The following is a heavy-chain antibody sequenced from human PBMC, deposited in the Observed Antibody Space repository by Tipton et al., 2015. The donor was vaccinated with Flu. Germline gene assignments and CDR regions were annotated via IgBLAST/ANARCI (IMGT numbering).Heavy chain of an antibody. CDR2: IYTSGST. D-gene: IGHD1-26*01. CDR1: GGSISSYY. V-gene: IGHV4-4*07. J-gene: IGHJ3*02. Sequence: TLSLTCTVSGGSISSYYWSWIRQPAGKGLEWIGRIYTSGSTNYNPSLKSRVTMSVDTSKNQFSLKLSSVTAADTAAYYCAIVGAKGAFDIWGQGTMVTVSS. CDR3: AIVGAKGAFDI.